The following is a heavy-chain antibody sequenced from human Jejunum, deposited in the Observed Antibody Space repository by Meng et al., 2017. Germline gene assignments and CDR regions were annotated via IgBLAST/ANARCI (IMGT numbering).Heavy chain of an antibody. CDR2: IHLSGCI. D-gene: IGHD3-10*01. Sequence: QRQPEVAHRLLRKSSRPLSLPCVVSGGYSSSNNWRYVVRQPLGKGLELIGEIHLSGCIHYDPSLQSLVSMLVEQSKKAVSLKLSSLTFADTAVYFCTHSIWLYYPVEVYWGHGTLVTVSS. J-gene: IGHJ4*01. V-gene: IGHV4-4*02. CDR1: GGYSSSNNW. CDR3: THSIWLYYPVEVY.